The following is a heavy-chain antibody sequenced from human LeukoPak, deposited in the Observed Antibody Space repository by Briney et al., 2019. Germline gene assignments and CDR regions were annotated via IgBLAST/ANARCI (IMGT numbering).Heavy chain of an antibody. CDR3: ARATGYCSSTSCYAFFDY. CDR1: GFTFSNYW. D-gene: IGHD2-2*01. Sequence: GSLRLSCAASGFTFSNYWMSWVRQAPGKGLEWIGEIYHSGSTNYNPSLKSRVTISVDKSKNQFSLKLSSVTAADTAVYYCARATGYCSSTSCYAFFDYWGQGTLVTVSS. V-gene: IGHV4-4*02. CDR2: IYHSGST. J-gene: IGHJ4*02.